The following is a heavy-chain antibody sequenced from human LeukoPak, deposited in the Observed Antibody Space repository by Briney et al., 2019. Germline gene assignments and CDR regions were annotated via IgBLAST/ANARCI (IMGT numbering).Heavy chain of an antibody. Sequence: PGGSLRLSCAASGFTFTSYSMNWVRQAPGKGLEWVPTISGGGGSTYYADSVKGRFTISRDNSKNTLYLQMNSLRAEDTAVYYCAKRGTTLLWFGFDYWGQGTLVTVSS. D-gene: IGHD3-10*01. CDR3: AKRGTTLLWFGFDY. CDR2: ISGGGGST. V-gene: IGHV3-23*01. CDR1: GFTFTSYS. J-gene: IGHJ4*02.